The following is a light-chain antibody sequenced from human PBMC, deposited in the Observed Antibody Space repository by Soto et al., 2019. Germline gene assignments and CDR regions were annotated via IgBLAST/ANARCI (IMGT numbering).Light chain of an antibody. CDR1: SSDIGVYNY. CDR2: HVS. V-gene: IGLV2-14*03. J-gene: IGLJ1*01. CDR3: SSYTSSNTYV. Sequence: QSALTQPASVSGSPGQSITISCTGTSSDIGVYNYVSWYQQHPGKAPKLIIYHVSNWPSGVSNRFSGSKSGNTASLTIYGLQAEDEADYYCSSYTSSNTYVFGTGTKLTVL.